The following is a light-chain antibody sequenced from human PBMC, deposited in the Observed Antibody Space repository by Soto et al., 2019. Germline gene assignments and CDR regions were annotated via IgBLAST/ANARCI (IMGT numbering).Light chain of an antibody. CDR2: DAS. V-gene: IGKV3-11*01. CDR1: QSVSSY. J-gene: IGKJ1*01. Sequence: EIVLTQSPATLSLSPGERATLSCRASQSVSSYLAWYQQKPGQAPRLLIYDASNRATGIPARFSGSGSGTDFTLTISSLEPEDFAVYYCQQRCNWPLVTFGQGSKVDI. CDR3: QQRCNWPLVT.